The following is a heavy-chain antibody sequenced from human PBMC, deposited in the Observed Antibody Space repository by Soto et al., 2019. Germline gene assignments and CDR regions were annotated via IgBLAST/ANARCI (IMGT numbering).Heavy chain of an antibody. J-gene: IGHJ4*02. V-gene: IGHV4-39*01. D-gene: IGHD5-12*01. CDR2: IYYSGST. CDR3: ARRDSGYDHRTFDY. Sequence: SETLSLTCTVSGGSISSSSYYWGWIRQPPGKGLEWIGSIYYSGSTYYNPSLKSRVTTSVDTSKNQFSLKLSSVTAADTAVYYCARRDSGYDHRTFDYWGQGTLVTVSS. CDR1: GGSISSSSYY.